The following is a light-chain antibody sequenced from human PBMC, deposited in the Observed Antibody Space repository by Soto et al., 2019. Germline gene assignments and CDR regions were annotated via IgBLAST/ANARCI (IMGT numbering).Light chain of an antibody. Sequence: EIVLTQSPGTLSLSPGDTATLSCRASQSVSSSYLAWYQQKPGQAPRLLIYVASIRATGIPDRFSGSGSGTAYTRTINRLEHEEFAVYYCQQYGSSPRTFGQGTKVEN. V-gene: IGKV3-20*01. J-gene: IGKJ1*01. CDR3: QQYGSSPRT. CDR1: QSVSSSY. CDR2: VAS.